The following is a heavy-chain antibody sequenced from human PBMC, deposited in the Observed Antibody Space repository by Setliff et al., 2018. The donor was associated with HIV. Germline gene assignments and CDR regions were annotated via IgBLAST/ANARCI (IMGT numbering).Heavy chain of an antibody. CDR3: TRGPWSKVVTSDTFDI. Sequence: ASVKVSCQASGYTFTSYGVSWVRQAPGQGLEWMGWISGHNGNTNSAQKVQGRVIMTTDTYTSTAYMELRSLRSDEAAVYYCTRGPWSKVVTSDTFDIWGQGTMVTVSS. V-gene: IGHV1-18*01. CDR1: GYTFTSYG. D-gene: IGHD1-26*01. CDR2: ISGHNGNT. J-gene: IGHJ3*02.